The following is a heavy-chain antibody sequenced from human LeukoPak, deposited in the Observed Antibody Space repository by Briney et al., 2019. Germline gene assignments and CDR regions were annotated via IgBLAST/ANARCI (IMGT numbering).Heavy chain of an antibody. J-gene: IGHJ5*02. Sequence: GASVKVSCKASGTTSTASYIHWGRRPPEQGLKWMGWINPNTGGTNYAQKFQGRVTMTRDTSIRTDYMELSRLRSDDTAVFYCATTTVTNNWFDPWGQGTLVTVSS. D-gene: IGHD4-11*01. CDR1: GTTSTASY. V-gene: IGHV1-2*02. CDR2: INPNTGGT. CDR3: ATTTVTNNWFDP.